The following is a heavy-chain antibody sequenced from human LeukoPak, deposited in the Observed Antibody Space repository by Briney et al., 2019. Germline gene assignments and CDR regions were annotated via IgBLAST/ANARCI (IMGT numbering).Heavy chain of an antibody. Sequence: SETLSLTYTVSGGSISSYYWSWIRQPAGKGLERIGRIYTSGSTNYNPSLKSRVTMSVDTSNNQFSLKLSSVTAADTAVYYCARDIVVVPAARYNWFDPWGQGTLVTVSS. CDR3: ARDIVVVPAARYNWFDP. CDR1: GGSISSYY. CDR2: IYTSGST. D-gene: IGHD2-2*01. J-gene: IGHJ5*02. V-gene: IGHV4-4*07.